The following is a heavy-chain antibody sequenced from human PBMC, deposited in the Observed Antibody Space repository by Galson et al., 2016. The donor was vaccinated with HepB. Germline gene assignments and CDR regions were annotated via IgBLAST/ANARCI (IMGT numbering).Heavy chain of an antibody. J-gene: IGHJ4*02. CDR2: ISGSGGRT. Sequence: SLRLSCAASGFTLSSYWMHWVRQAPGKGLEWVSAISGSGGRTYYAASVRGRFTIPRDNSKNTLFLQMNSLTADDTAVYFCATERYCGADCYTYFESWGQGTLLTVSS. CDR1: GFTLSSYW. CDR3: ATERYCGADCYTYFES. D-gene: IGHD2-21*01. V-gene: IGHV3-23*01.